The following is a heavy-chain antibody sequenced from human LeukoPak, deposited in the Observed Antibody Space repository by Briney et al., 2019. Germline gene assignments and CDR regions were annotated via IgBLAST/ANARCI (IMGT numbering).Heavy chain of an antibody. D-gene: IGHD2-15*01. CDR2: IYYSGST. Sequence: SETLSLTCTVSGGSISSGDYYWSWIRQPPGKGLEWIGYIYYSGSTYYNPSLKSRVTISVDTSKNQFSLRLTSVTAADTAVYYCATAASVVANFDNWGQGTLVTVSS. J-gene: IGHJ4*02. CDR3: ATAASVVANFDN. V-gene: IGHV4-30-4*02. CDR1: GGSISSGDYY.